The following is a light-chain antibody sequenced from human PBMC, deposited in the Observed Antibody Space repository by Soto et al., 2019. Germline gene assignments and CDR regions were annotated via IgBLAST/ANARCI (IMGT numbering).Light chain of an antibody. J-gene: IGKJ3*01. Sequence: DIQMTQSPPSLSASVGDRVTITCQASQDIGTYLNWYQHKPGKAPNLVIYDASNLETGVPSRFSGGGSGTDFTFTIGSLRPEDIATYYCQHSNHLPLFGPGTKVDF. V-gene: IGKV1-33*01. CDR1: QDIGTY. CDR3: QHSNHLPL. CDR2: DAS.